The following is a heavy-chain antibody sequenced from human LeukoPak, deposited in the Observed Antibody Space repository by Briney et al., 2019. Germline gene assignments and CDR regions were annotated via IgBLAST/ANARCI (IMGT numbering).Heavy chain of an antibody. CDR1: GYTFTSYG. CDR2: INPNSGGT. J-gene: IGHJ3*02. Sequence: ASVKVSCKASGYTFTSYGISWVRQAPGQGLEWMGWINPNSGGTNYAQKFQGRVTMTRDTSISTAYMELSRLRSDDTAVYYCARVRRSYCGGDCYPYAFDIWGQGTMVTVSS. D-gene: IGHD2-21*01. CDR3: ARVRRSYCGGDCYPYAFDI. V-gene: IGHV1-2*02.